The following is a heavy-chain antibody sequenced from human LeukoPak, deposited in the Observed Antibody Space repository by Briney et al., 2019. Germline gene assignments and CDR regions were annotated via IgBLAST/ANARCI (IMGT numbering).Heavy chain of an antibody. CDR2: FDPEDGET. CDR3: ATDLRIYGLDHHGMDA. CDR1: GYTLTELS. V-gene: IGHV1-24*01. J-gene: IGHJ6*02. D-gene: IGHD3-10*01. Sequence: ASVKVSCKVSGYTLTELSMHWVRQAPGKGLEWMGGFDPEDGETIYAQKFQGRVTMTEDTSTDTAYMGLSSLRSEDTAVYYCATDLRIYGLDHHGMDAWGQGTTVTVSS.